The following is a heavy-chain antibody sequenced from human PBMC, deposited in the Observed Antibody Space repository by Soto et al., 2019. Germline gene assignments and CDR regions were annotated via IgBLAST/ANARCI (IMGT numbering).Heavy chain of an antibody. CDR3: AKGHSSSWSSNWFDP. D-gene: IGHD6-13*01. V-gene: IGHV3-23*01. Sequence: GGSLRLSCAASGFTFSSYAMSWVRQAPGKGLEWVSAISGSGGSTYYADSVKGRFTISRDNSKNTLYLQMNSLRAEDTAVYYCAKGHSSSWSSNWFDPWGQGTLVTVSS. J-gene: IGHJ5*02. CDR2: ISGSGGST. CDR1: GFTFSSYA.